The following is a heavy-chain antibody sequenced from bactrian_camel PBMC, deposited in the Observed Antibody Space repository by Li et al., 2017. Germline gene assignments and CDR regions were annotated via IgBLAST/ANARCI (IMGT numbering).Heavy chain of an antibody. J-gene: IGHJ4*01. CDR2: IFSDSEGSRT. D-gene: IGHD2*01. CDR1: GFTFSDYY. V-gene: IGHV3-2*01. Sequence: HVQLVESGGGLVQPGGSLRLSCTPSGFTFSDYYMSWVRQAPGKGPEWVSSIFSDSEGSRTYYADSVKGRFTISRDNAKNILYLQLNNLKTEDTAMYYCAKRNSRAYRQYEEDRTHGQGTQVTVS.